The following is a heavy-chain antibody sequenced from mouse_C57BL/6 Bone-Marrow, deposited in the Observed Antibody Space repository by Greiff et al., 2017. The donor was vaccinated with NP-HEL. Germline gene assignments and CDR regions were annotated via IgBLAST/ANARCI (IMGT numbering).Heavy chain of an antibody. V-gene: IGHV14-4*01. D-gene: IGHD1-1*01. CDR2: IDPENGDT. CDR3: TLQFITTVVTFDY. CDR1: GFNIKDDY. J-gene: IGHJ2*01. Sequence: VQLQQSGAELVRPGASVKLSCTASGFNIKDDYMHWVKQRPEQGLEWIGWIDPENGDTEYASKFQGKATITADTSSNTAYLQLSSLTSEDTAVYYCTLQFITTVVTFDYWGQGTTLTVSS.